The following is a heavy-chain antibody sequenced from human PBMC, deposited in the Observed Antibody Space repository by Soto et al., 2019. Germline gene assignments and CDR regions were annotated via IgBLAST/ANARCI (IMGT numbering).Heavy chain of an antibody. Sequence: SVKVSCKASGGTFSSYAISWVRQAPGQGLEWMGGIIPIFGTANYAQKFQGRVTITADESTSTAYMELSSLRSEDTAVYYCARMGQSSGSFDYWGQGTLVTVSS. J-gene: IGHJ4*02. V-gene: IGHV1-69*13. D-gene: IGHD3-22*01. CDR1: GGTFSSYA. CDR3: ARMGQSSGSFDY. CDR2: IIPIFGTA.